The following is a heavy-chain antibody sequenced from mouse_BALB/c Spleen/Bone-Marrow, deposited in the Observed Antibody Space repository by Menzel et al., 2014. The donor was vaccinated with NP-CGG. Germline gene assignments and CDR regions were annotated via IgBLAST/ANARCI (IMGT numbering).Heavy chain of an antibody. Sequence: EVQGVESGGGLVQPGGSLKLSCAASGFTFSSYGMFWVRPTPYKRLELVASINSNGGSTYYPDSVKGRFTISRDNAKNTLSLQMSSLKSEDTAMYYCARGNYGNYLDLFEYWGQGTPFTVSS. D-gene: IGHD2-1*01. V-gene: IGHV5-6-3*01. CDR1: GFTFSSYG. J-gene: IGHJ2*01. CDR2: INSNGGST. CDR3: ARGNYGNYLDLFEY.